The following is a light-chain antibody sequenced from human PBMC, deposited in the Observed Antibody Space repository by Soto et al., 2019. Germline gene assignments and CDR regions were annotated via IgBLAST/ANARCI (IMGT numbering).Light chain of an antibody. CDR1: QSLLHSNGYYY. V-gene: IGKV2-28*01. Sequence: DIVMTQSPLSLPFTPGEPASISCRSSQSLLHSNGYYYLDWYLQKPGQSSQLLIYLGSNRASGVPDRFSGSGSGTDFKLKIRRVEAEDVGVYYCMQDLQTPYTFGQGTKLEIK. CDR3: MQDLQTPYT. CDR2: LGS. J-gene: IGKJ2*01.